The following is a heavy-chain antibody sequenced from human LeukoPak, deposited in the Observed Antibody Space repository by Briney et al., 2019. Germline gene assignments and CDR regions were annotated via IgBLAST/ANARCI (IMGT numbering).Heavy chain of an antibody. CDR1: GFXFSSYT. CDR3: ARAGETTYCSGGSCYAL. J-gene: IGHJ4*02. CDR2: ISSTSSYI. D-gene: IGHD2-15*01. V-gene: IGHV3-21*01. Sequence: PGGSLRLSCAASGFXFSSYTMNWVRQAPGKGLEWVSSISSTSSYIYYADSVKGRFTISRDNAKNSLYLQMNSLRAGDTAVYYCARAGETTYCSGGSCYALWGQGTLVTVSS.